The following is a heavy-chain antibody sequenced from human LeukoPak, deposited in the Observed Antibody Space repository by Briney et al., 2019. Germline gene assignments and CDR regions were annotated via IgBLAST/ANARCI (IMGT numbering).Heavy chain of an antibody. Sequence: PSETLSLTCTVSGGSIISADHYWSWIRQPPGKGLEWIGYIFYSGSAYYNPSLKSRLTISVDTSKNQFSLKLSSVTAADTAVYYCARGYYDVLTNYPKNFDQWGQGTLVTVSS. D-gene: IGHD3-9*01. CDR1: GGSIISADHY. J-gene: IGHJ4*02. CDR2: IFYSGSA. CDR3: ARGYYDVLTNYPKNFDQ. V-gene: IGHV4-30-4*01.